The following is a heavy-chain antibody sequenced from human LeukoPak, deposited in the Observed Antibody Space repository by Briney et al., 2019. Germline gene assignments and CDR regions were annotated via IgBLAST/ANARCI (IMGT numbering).Heavy chain of an antibody. CDR1: GITYSTYA. D-gene: IGHD4-23*01. Sequence: GGSLRLSCAASGITYSTYAIHWVRQAPGKGLEWVSFISYDGTKKFYADSVNGRFTISRDNSRNTLYLQMNSLRAEDTAVYYCARDYSSSGDNSLLLDYWGLETLVTVSS. J-gene: IGHJ4*02. CDR3: ARDYSSSGDNSLLLDY. V-gene: IGHV3-30-3*01. CDR2: ISYDGTKK.